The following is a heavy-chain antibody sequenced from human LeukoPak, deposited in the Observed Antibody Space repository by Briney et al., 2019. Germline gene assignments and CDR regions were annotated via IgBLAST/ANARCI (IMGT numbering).Heavy chain of an antibody. Sequence: GRSLILSCAASGFTFSSYGMHWVRQAPGKGLEWVAVISYDGSNKYYADSVKGRFTISRDNSKNTLYLQMNSLRAEDTAVYYCAKGYSSGWTDAFDIWGQGTMVTVSS. CDR2: ISYDGSNK. V-gene: IGHV3-30*18. D-gene: IGHD6-19*01. CDR1: GFTFSSYG. CDR3: AKGYSSGWTDAFDI. J-gene: IGHJ3*02.